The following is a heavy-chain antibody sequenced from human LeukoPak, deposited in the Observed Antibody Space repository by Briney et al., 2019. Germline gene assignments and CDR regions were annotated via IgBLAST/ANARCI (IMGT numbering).Heavy chain of an antibody. CDR2: IIPIFGTA. V-gene: IGHV1-69*13. CDR1: GGTFSSHA. CDR3: AREGKAVYDILTGYYRRGGPDY. Sequence: SVKVSCKASGGTFSSHAISWVRQAPGQGLEWMGGIIPIFGTANYAQKFQGRVTITADESTSTAYMELSSLRSEDTAVYYCAREGKAVYDILTGYYRRGGPDYWGQGTLVTVSS. J-gene: IGHJ4*02. D-gene: IGHD3-9*01.